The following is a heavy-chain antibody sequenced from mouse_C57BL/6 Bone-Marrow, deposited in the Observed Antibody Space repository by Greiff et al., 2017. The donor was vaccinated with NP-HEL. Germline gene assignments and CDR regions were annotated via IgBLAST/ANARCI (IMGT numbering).Heavy chain of an antibody. CDR1: GYAFSSSW. CDR2: IYPGDGDT. Sequence: VQLQQSGPELVKPGASVKISCKASGYAFSSSWMNWVKQRPGKGLEWIGRIYPGDGDTNYNGKFKGKATLTADKSSSTAYMQLSSLTSEDSAVYFCARGYYGSSYDYFDYWGQGTTLTVSS. V-gene: IGHV1-82*01. CDR3: ARGYYGSSYDYFDY. J-gene: IGHJ2*01. D-gene: IGHD1-1*01.